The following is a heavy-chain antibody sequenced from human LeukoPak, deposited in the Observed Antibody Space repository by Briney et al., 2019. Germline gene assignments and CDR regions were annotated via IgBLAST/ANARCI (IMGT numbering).Heavy chain of an antibody. Sequence: GASVKVSCKVSGYTLNELSMHWVRQTPGKGLEWMGGFDPEDGETIYAQRFQGRVAMTEDTSTDTAYMELYSLRSEDTAVYYCTTLGQWLTPSGYFDYWGQGTLVTVSS. D-gene: IGHD6-19*01. CDR3: TTLGQWLTPSGYFDY. J-gene: IGHJ4*02. CDR2: FDPEDGET. V-gene: IGHV1-24*01. CDR1: GYTLNELS.